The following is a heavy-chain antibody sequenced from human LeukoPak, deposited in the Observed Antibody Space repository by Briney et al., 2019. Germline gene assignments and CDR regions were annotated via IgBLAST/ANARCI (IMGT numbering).Heavy chain of an antibody. CDR1: GFIFSDYE. J-gene: IGHJ3*02. CDR3: GPLRDYGDNSDAFNI. Sequence: PGGSLRLSCAASGFIFSDYEMNWVRQAPGTGLERMSYICSSSGTTMYYDDSVKGRFTISRDNARNSLYLQMNSLRAEDTAVYYCGPLRDYGDNSDAFNIWGQGTMVTVSS. V-gene: IGHV3-48*03. CDR2: ICSSSGTTM. D-gene: IGHD4-23*01.